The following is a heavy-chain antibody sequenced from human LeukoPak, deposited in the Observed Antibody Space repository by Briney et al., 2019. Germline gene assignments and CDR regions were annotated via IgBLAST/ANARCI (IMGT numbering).Heavy chain of an antibody. CDR2: IKQDGSEK. Sequence: GGSLRLSCAASGLTFNNYWMNWVRQAPGKGLEWVANIKQDGSEKKYVDSVKGRFTISRDNAKKSLYLQMNSLRAEDTAVYYCARSSIAAPRHKEYFQHWGQGTLVTVSS. J-gene: IGHJ1*01. V-gene: IGHV3-7*01. CDR3: ARSSIAAPRHKEYFQH. CDR1: GLTFNNYW. D-gene: IGHD6-6*01.